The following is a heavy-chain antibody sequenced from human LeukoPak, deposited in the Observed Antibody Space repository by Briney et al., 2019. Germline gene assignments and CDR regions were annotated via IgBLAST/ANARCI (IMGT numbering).Heavy chain of an antibody. D-gene: IGHD6-13*01. CDR2: IWYDGSNK. CDR3: AREGEYSSSCFDY. Sequence: GGSLRLSCAAPGFTFSSYGMHWVRQAPGKGLEWVAVIWYDGSNKYYADSVKGRFTISRDNSKNTLYLQMNSLRAEDTAVYYCAREGEYSSSCFDYWGQGTLVTVSS. CDR1: GFTFSSYG. J-gene: IGHJ4*02. V-gene: IGHV3-33*01.